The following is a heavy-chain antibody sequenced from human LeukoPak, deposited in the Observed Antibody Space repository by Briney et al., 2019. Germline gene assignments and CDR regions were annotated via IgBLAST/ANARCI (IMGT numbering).Heavy chain of an antibody. V-gene: IGHV4-4*02. CDR1: LDSTTSNF. CDR2: IHRSGSP. D-gene: IGHD1-14*01. CDR3: AREILGGFNPGAY. J-gene: IGHJ4*02. Sequence: PSETLSLTCTVSLDSTTSNFWSWVRQSPGKGLEWIGEIHRSGSPNYNPSLQSRVTISIDRSRNQIALELSSVTAADTAVYYCAREILGGFNPGAYWGQGTLVTVSS.